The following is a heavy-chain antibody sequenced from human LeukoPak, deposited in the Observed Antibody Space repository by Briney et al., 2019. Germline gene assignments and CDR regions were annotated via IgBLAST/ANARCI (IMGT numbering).Heavy chain of an antibody. D-gene: IGHD6-13*01. Sequence: SETLSLTCSVSGYSISSGYYWGWIRQPPGKGLEWIGSIYHSGSTYYNPSLKSRVTISVDTSKNQFSLKLSSVTAADTAVYYCARGIAAAGTAYWGQGTLVTVSS. CDR2: IYHSGST. V-gene: IGHV4-38-2*02. CDR1: GYSISSGYY. J-gene: IGHJ4*02. CDR3: ARGIAAAGTAY.